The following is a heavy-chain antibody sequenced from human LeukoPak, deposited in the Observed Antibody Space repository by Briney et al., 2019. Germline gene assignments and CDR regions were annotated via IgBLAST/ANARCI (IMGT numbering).Heavy chain of an antibody. CDR2: IYYSGST. CDR1: GGSISSYY. J-gene: IGHJ4*02. D-gene: IGHD2-15*01. V-gene: IGHV4-59*01. CDR3: ARDPVGYCSGGSCYPPGYFDY. Sequence: SETLSLTCTVSGGSISSYYWSWIRQPPGKGLEWMGYIYYSGSTNYNPSLKSRVTISVDTSKNQFSLKLSSVTAADTAVYYCARDPVGYCSGGSCYPPGYFDYWGQGTLVTVSS.